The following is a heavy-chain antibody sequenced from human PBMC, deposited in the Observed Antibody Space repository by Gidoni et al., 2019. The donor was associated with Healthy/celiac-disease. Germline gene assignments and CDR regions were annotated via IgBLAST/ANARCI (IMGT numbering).Heavy chain of an antibody. J-gene: IGHJ5*02. CDR3: ARSSSSSLDWFDP. CDR1: GGSISSSSYY. Sequence: LQLQESCAGLVKPSETLSPTCTVSGGSISSSSYYWGWIRQPQGKGLEWIGSNYYSGSTYYNPSLKSRVTISVDTSKNQFSLKLSSVTAADTAVYYCARSSSSSLDWFDPWGQGTLVTVSS. D-gene: IGHD6-6*01. CDR2: NYYSGST. V-gene: IGHV4-39*07.